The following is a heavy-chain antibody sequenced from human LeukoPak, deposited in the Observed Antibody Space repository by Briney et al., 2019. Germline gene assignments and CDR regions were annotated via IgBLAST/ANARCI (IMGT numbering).Heavy chain of an antibody. Sequence: ITIYYADSLKGRVTISRENAKNSLYLQMNSLRAEDTAVYYCARERADYYYGSGATDAFDIWGQGTMVTVSS. CDR3: ARERADYYYGSGATDAFDI. V-gene: IGHV3-11*04. J-gene: IGHJ3*02. D-gene: IGHD3-10*01. CDR2: ITI.